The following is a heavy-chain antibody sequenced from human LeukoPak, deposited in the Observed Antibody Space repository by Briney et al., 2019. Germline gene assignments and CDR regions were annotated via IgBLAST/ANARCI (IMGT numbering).Heavy chain of an antibody. CDR3: AKDGAPYCSGGTCYSAADY. J-gene: IGHJ4*02. CDR2: ISSSSSYI. V-gene: IGHV3-21*01. D-gene: IGHD2-15*01. Sequence: GRSLRLSCAASGFTFDDYAMHWVRQAPGKGLEWVSSISSSSSYIYYADSVKGRFTISRDNTKNSLYLQMNSLRAEDTAVYYCAKDGAPYCSGGTCYSAADYWGQGTLVTVSS. CDR1: GFTFDDYA.